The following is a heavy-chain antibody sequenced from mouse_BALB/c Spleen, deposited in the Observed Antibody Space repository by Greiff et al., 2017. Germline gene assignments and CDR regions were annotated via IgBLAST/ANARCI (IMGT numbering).Heavy chain of an antibody. CDR3: ARGFITTATGAMDY. D-gene: IGHD1-2*01. J-gene: IGHJ4*01. Sequence: VKLEESGPGLVAPSQSLSITCTVSGFSLTSYGVHWVRQPPGKGLEWLGVIWAGGSTNYNSALMSRLSISKDNSKSQVFLKMNSLQTDDTAMYYCARGFITTATGAMDYWGQGTSVTVSS. CDR2: IWAGGST. V-gene: IGHV2-9*02. CDR1: GFSLTSYG.